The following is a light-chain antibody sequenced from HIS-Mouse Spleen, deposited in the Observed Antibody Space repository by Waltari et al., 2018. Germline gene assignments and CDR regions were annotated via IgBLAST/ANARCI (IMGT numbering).Light chain of an antibody. CDR2: DAS. CDR1: QSISIW. CDR3: QQFNSYPRT. J-gene: IGKJ4*01. Sequence: DIQMTQSPSTLSASVGDRVTITCRASQSISIWLAWYQQKPGKAPKLLIYDASRLESGVPSRFSGSGSGTDFTLPISILQPEDFATYYCQQFNSYPRTFGGGTKVEIK. V-gene: IGKV1-5*01.